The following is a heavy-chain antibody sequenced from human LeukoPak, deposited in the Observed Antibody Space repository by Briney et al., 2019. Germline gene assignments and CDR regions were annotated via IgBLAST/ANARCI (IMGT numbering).Heavy chain of an antibody. CDR3: ARVGRLQYGDYVAFDY. CDR2: LSSSSSTI. D-gene: IGHD4-17*01. J-gene: IGHJ4*02. V-gene: IGHV3-48*04. CDR1: ELPSIALA. Sequence: AGGSLRLSCAASELPSIALALTGSARPPGKGRKGFSNLSSSSSTIYYADSVKGRFTLSRDNAKNSLYLQMNSLRAEDTAVYYCARVGRLQYGDYVAFDYWGQGALVTVSS.